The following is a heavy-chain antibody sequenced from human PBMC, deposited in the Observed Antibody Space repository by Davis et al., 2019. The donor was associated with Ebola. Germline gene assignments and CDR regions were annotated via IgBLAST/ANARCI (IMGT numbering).Heavy chain of an antibody. J-gene: IGHJ6*04. V-gene: IGHV3-23*01. CDR3: AKGRTGGIIYGLDV. Sequence: GGSLRLSCTDSVITFSSYAMNWVRQAPGKGLEWVSIISDNGGSTNYLDTVKGRFTITRDNSKNTLYLQMNSLKAADTAVYSCAKGRTGGIIYGLDVWGKGTTVIVSS. CDR1: VITFSSYA. CDR2: ISDNGGST. D-gene: IGHD1-1*01.